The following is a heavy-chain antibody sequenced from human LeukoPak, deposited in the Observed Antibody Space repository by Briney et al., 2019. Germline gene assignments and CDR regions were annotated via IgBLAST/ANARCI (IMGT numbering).Heavy chain of an antibody. V-gene: IGHV1-18*01. CDR2: ISADNGNT. J-gene: IGHJ5*02. Sequence: GGSVKVSCTASGYTFTSYGMSWVRQAPGQGLEWMGWISADNGNTNYAQTLQGRVTMTTDTSTSTAYMELRSLRSDDTAVYYCAIEGLPGSSSGVAGWFDPWGQGTLVTVSS. CDR1: GYTFTSYG. D-gene: IGHD6-6*01. CDR3: AIEGLPGSSSGVAGWFDP.